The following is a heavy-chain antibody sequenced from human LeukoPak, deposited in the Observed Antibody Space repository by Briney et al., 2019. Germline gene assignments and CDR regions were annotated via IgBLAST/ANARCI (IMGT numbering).Heavy chain of an antibody. CDR2: IWYDGSNK. Sequence: GRSLTLSCAASRFTFSSYCMHWVRQAPGKGLEWVAVIWYDGSNKYYADSVKGRFTISRDNSKNTLYLQMNSLRAEDTAVYYCARIKDIVVGGHGAFDIWGQGTMVTVSS. CDR3: ARIKDIVVGGHGAFDI. D-gene: IGHD2-15*01. J-gene: IGHJ3*02. CDR1: RFTFSSYC. V-gene: IGHV3-33*01.